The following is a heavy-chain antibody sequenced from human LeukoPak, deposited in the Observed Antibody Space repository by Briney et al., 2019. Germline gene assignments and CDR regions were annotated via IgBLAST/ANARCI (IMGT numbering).Heavy chain of an antibody. J-gene: IGHJ4*02. CDR3: AAVRASPYSRSWIDY. CDR1: GFTFSNHG. D-gene: IGHD6-13*01. Sequence: TGGSLRLSCAASGFTFSNHGMHWVRQAPGKGLEWVAVIWYDGSKKLYADSVKGRFTISRDDSKNTLYLQMSGLRAEDTAVYYCAAVRASPYSRSWIDYWGQGTLVTVSS. V-gene: IGHV3-33*03. CDR2: IWYDGSKK.